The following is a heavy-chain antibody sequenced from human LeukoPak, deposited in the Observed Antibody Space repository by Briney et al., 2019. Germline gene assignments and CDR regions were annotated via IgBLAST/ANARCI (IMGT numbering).Heavy chain of an antibody. J-gene: IGHJ4*02. D-gene: IGHD1-26*01. CDR2: VSHDGTNE. CDR3: AKGSGGSYYGYFDY. Sequence: GRSLRLSCAASGFTFSSYDLHWVRQAPGKGLEWVAVVSHDGTNEFSADSVKGRFTISRDNSKDTLYLQMNSLRAEDTAVYYCAKGSGGSYYGYFDYWGQGSLVTVSS. CDR1: GFTFSSYD. V-gene: IGHV3-30*18.